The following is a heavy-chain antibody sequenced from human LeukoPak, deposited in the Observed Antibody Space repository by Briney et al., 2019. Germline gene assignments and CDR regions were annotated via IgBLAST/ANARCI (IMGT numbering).Heavy chain of an antibody. J-gene: IGHJ6*03. V-gene: IGHV1-2*02. CDR1: GGTFRSYA. CDR2: INPNSGGT. Sequence: ASVKVSFKASGGTFRSYAISWVRQAPGQGLEWMGWINPNSGGTNYAQKFQGRVTMTRDTSISTAYMELSRLRSDDTAVYYCARTADYYYYMDVWGKGTTVTVSS. CDR3: ARTADYYYYMDV.